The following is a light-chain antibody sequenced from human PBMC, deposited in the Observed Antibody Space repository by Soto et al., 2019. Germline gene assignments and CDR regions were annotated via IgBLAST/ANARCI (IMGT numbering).Light chain of an antibody. CDR3: QQRYNWPLT. Sequence: EMVLTQSPATLSSSPGERATLSCRASQSIDTYLAWYQQKPGQAPRLLIYDASDRATGIPARFSGSGSGTAFTITISGLEPEDFVLYYGQQRYNWPLTFGGGTKVDIE. J-gene: IGKJ4*01. V-gene: IGKV3-11*01. CDR1: QSIDTY. CDR2: DAS.